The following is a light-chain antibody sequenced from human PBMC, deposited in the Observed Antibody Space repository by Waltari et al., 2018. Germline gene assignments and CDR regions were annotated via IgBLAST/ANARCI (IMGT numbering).Light chain of an antibody. CDR1: SSNIGHEY. V-gene: IGLV1-51*01. J-gene: IGLJ1*01. Sequence: QSVLTQPPSVSATPGQKVTISCSGSSSNIGHEYVYWYQKLPGTAPKLLVYDTYEGPAGRPARSSGSKSGTSATLGITGLQTGDEAHYYCGAWDPSLAACVFGTGTEVTVL. CDR2: DTY. CDR3: GAWDPSLAACV.